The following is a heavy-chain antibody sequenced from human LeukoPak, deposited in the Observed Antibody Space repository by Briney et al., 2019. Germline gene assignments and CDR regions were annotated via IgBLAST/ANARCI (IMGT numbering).Heavy chain of an antibody. CDR3: ARSLSSRFSGPRRPYYFDS. CDR1: GFTFSSYS. Sequence: PGGSLRLSCAASGFTFSSYSMNWVRQAPGKGLERISYISSPSRVIYYADSVKGRFTISRDNSKNTLYLQMNSLRAEDTAVYYCARSLSSRFSGPRRPYYFDSWGQGTLVTVSS. CDR2: ISSPSRVI. J-gene: IGHJ4*02. V-gene: IGHV3-48*01. D-gene: IGHD3-16*02.